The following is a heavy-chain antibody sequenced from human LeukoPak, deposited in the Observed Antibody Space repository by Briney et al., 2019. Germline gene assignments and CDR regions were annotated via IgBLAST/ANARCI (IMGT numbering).Heavy chain of an antibody. CDR3: ARGGPYDYVWGSYRPDFDY. CDR2: IIPIFGTA. CDR1: GGTFSSYA. D-gene: IGHD3-16*02. J-gene: IGHJ4*02. Sequence: SVKVSCKASGGTFSSYAISWVRQAPGQGLEWMGGIIPIFGTANYAQKFQGRVTITADESTSTAYMELSSLRSEDTAVYYCARGGPYDYVWGSYRPDFDYWGQGALVTVSS. V-gene: IGHV1-69*13.